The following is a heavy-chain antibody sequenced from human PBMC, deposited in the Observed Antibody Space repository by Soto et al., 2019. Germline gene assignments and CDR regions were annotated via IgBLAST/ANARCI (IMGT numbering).Heavy chain of an antibody. CDR3: ARDLYMYGMDV. V-gene: IGHV3-11*06. D-gene: IGHD3-10*01. J-gene: IGHJ6*02. CDR2: ISSSSYT. CDR1: GFTFSDYY. Sequence: PGGSLRLSCAASGFTFSDYYMSWIRQAPGKGLEWVSYISSSSYTNYADSVKGRFTISRDNAKNSLYLQMNSLRAEDTAVYYCARDLYMYGMDVWGQGTTVTVSS.